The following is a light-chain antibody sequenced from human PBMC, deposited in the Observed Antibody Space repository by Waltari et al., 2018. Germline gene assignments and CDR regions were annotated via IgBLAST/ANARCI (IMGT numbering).Light chain of an antibody. CDR2: EVN. J-gene: IGLJ1*01. V-gene: IGLV2-23*02. CDR3: CSYAGSSTYV. CDR1: SSDVGSYNL. Sequence: QSALTQPASVSGSPGQSITISCTGASSDVGSYNLVSWYRQHPGKAPKLVIYEVNRRPSGVAHRFSGSNSGNTASLTISGLQTEDEADYFCCSYAGSSTYVFGTGTKVTVL.